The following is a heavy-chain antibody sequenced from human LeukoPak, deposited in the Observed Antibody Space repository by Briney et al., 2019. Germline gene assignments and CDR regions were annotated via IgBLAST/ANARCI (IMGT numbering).Heavy chain of an antibody. CDR1: GFTFSSYS. D-gene: IGHD6-6*01. J-gene: IGHJ5*02. CDR3: ARGGSRSSSWFDP. CDR2: ISSSSYI. Sequence: PGGSLRLSCAASGFTFSSYSMNWVRQAPGKGLEWVSSISSSSYIYYADSVKGRFTISRDNAKNSLYLQMNSLRAEDTAVYYCARGGSRSSSWFDPWGQGTLVTVSS. V-gene: IGHV3-21*01.